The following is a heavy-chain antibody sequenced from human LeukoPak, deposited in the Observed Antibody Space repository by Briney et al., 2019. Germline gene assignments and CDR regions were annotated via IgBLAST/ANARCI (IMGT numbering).Heavy chain of an antibody. J-gene: IGHJ6*02. V-gene: IGHV4-59*01. Sequence: SETLSLTCTVSGGSIRSYYWSWIRQPPGKGLEWIGYIYYSGSNNYNPSLKSRVTISVDTSKNQFSLKLSSVTAADTAVYYCARDASIAARDPRHNYYYYGMDVWGQGTTVTVSS. CDR2: IYYSGSN. CDR1: GGSIRSYY. CDR3: ARDASIAARDPRHNYYYYGMDV. D-gene: IGHD6-6*01.